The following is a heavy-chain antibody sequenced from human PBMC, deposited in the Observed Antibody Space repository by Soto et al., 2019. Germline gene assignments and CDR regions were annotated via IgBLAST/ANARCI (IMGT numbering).Heavy chain of an antibody. J-gene: IGHJ5*02. CDR2: ISYDGSNK. CDR3: ARDEAGP. CDR1: GFTFSSYA. Sequence: GGSLRLSCAASGFTFSSYAMHWVRQAPGKGLEWVAVISYDGSNKYYADSVKGRFTISRDNSKNTLYLQMNSLRAEDTAVYYCARDEAGPWGQGTLVTVS. V-gene: IGHV3-30-3*01. D-gene: IGHD6-25*01.